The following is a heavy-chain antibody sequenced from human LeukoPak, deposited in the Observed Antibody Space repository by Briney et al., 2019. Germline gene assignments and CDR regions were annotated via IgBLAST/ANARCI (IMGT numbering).Heavy chain of an antibody. CDR2: IRSKTNNYAT. J-gene: IGHJ4*02. CDR3: TRLEAAADSDY. CDR1: GFTFSGSP. V-gene: IGHV3-73*01. Sequence: GGSLRPSCAASGFTFSGSPIHWVRQASGKGLEWVGRIRSKTNNYATAYTASVKGRFTISRDDSKNTSYLQMNSLKTEDTAMYYCTRLEAAADSDYWGQGTLVTVSP. D-gene: IGHD6-13*01.